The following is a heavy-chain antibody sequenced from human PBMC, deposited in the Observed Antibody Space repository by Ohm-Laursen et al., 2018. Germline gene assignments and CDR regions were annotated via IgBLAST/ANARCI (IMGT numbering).Heavy chain of an antibody. CDR2: IGASGSRI. J-gene: IGHJ4*02. CDR1: GFIVSDYY. D-gene: IGHD2-15*01. Sequence: SLRLSCAATGFIVSDYYVSWIRQPPGKGLEWISYIGASGSRIFYADSVKGRFTISKDNAENSVYLQMNNLRAEDTAVYYCAREEVEAIGYWGQGTLVTVSS. CDR3: AREEVEAIGY. V-gene: IGHV3-11*01.